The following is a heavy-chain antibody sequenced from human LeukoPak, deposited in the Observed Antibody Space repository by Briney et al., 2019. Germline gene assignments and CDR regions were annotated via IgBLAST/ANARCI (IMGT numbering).Heavy chain of an antibody. CDR1: GGTFSSYA. V-gene: IGHV1-69*04. J-gene: IGHJ4*02. Sequence: SVKVSCKASGGTFSSYAISWVRQAPGQGLEWMGRITPILGIANYAQKFQGRVTITADKSTSTAYMGLSSLRSEDTAVYYCARQGSKVYYYGSEIFDYWGQGTLVTVSS. D-gene: IGHD3-10*01. CDR2: ITPILGIA. CDR3: ARQGSKVYYYGSEIFDY.